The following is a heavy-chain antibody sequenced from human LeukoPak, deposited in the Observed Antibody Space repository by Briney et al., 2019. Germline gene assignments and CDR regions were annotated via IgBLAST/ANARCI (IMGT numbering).Heavy chain of an antibody. Sequence: SETLSLTCTVSGGSISSSSYYWGWIRQPPGTGLEWIGSIYYSGSTYYNPSLKSRATISVDTSKNQFSLKLGSVTAADTAVYYCARGGGIGDIVVVVAATPLDYWGQGTLVTVSS. CDR2: IYYSGST. J-gene: IGHJ4*02. CDR3: ARGGGIGDIVVVVAATPLDY. V-gene: IGHV4-39*01. D-gene: IGHD2-15*01. CDR1: GGSISSSSYY.